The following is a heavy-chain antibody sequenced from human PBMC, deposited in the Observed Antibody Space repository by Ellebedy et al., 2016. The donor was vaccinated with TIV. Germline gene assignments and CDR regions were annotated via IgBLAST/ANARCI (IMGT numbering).Heavy chain of an antibody. V-gene: IGHV3-21*06. D-gene: IGHD2-15*01. CDR2: IRSTGSDK. CDR3: SRGWSTPDS. Sequence: GESLKLSCVASGFTFSNYNMNWVRQSPGKGLEWVSSIRSTGSDKYYAESVKGRFTISRDNAQDTLFLQMNSLRAEDTAVYFCSRGWSTPDSWGQGTLVIVSS. J-gene: IGHJ4*02. CDR1: GFTFSNYN.